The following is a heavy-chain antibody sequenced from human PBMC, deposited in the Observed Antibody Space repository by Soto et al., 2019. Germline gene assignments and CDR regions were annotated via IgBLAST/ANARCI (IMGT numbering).Heavy chain of an antibody. V-gene: IGHV3-23*01. CDR1: GFTFSSYA. D-gene: IGHD5-12*01. CDR3: AKGPSGWLRLPRFDY. J-gene: IGHJ4*02. Sequence: GGSLRLSCAASGFTFSSYAMSWVRQAPGKGLEWVSAISGSGGSTYYADSVKGRFTISRDNSKNTLYLQMNSLRAEDTAVDYCAKGPSGWLRLPRFDYWGQGTLVTVSS. CDR2: ISGSGGST.